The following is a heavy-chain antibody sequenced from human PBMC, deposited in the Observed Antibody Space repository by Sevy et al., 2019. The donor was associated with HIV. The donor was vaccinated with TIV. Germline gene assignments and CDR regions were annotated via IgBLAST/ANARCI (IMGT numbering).Heavy chain of an antibody. J-gene: IGHJ4*02. Sequence: GGSLRLSCDASGFTFDMYWMQWVRQAPGKGLEWVANIRQDGNEIYYAASVRGRFTISRDNAKGSLYLQMKNLRVEDTATYYCARRYFDLWGQGTLVTVSS. CDR1: GFTFDMYW. CDR2: IRQDGNEI. CDR3: ARRYFDL. V-gene: IGHV3-7*03.